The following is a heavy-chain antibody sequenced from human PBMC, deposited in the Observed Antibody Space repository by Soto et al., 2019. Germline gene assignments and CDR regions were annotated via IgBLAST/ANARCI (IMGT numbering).Heavy chain of an antibody. V-gene: IGHV1-69*13. Sequence: ASVKVSCKASGGTFSIYGFSWVRQAPGQGPEWIGGIIPILTTPNYAQKFQGRVTIVADESTTTVYMELSSLKFEDTAVYYCATSVGIAPTGEDGMDVWGQGTSVIVSS. CDR2: IIPILTTP. D-gene: IGHD2-8*02. J-gene: IGHJ6*02. CDR1: GGTFSIYG. CDR3: ATSVGIAPTGEDGMDV.